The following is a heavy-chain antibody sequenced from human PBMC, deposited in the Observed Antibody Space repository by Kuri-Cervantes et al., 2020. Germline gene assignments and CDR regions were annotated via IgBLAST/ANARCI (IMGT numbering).Heavy chain of an antibody. J-gene: IGHJ4*02. CDR2: ISWDGATT. D-gene: IGHD6-19*01. CDR1: GFTFDDYA. CDR3: AREGIAVAGYYLDY. Sequence: GESLKISCAASGFTFDDYAMHWVRQAPGKGLEWVSLISWDGATTYYADSLKGRFTISRDNTKNSLYLQMNSLRAEDTAVYYCAREGIAVAGYYLDYWGQGTLVTVSS. V-gene: IGHV3-43D*03.